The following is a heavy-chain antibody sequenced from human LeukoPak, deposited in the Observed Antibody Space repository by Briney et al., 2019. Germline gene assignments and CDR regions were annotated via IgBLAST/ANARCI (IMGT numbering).Heavy chain of an antibody. J-gene: IGHJ4*02. D-gene: IGHD1-26*01. V-gene: IGHV4-61*02. CDR2: IYASGST. Sequence: SETLSLTCSVSGGSITSSSFYWGWIRQPAGKGLEWIGRIYASGSTNYNPSLKSRVTMSVDTSKNQFSLKLSSVTAADTAVYYCARDSGSYYPFDYWGQGTLVTVSS. CDR1: GGSITSSSFY. CDR3: ARDSGSYYPFDY.